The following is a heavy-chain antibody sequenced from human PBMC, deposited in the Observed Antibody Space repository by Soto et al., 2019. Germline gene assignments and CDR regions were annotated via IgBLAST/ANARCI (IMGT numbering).Heavy chain of an antibody. J-gene: IGHJ3*02. Sequence: SETLSLTCTVSGGSISSSNYYWGWIRQPPGKGLEWIGSIYYSGSTSYNSSLKSRVTISVDTSKNQFSLRLSSVTAADTAVYYCASPTLGAFDIWGQGTMVTVSS. D-gene: IGHD3-16*01. CDR1: GGSISSSNYY. CDR2: IYYSGST. V-gene: IGHV4-39*01. CDR3: ASPTLGAFDI.